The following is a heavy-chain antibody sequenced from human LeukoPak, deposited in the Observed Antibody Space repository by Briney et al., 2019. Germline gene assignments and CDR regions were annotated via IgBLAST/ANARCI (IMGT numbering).Heavy chain of an antibody. CDR1: GGSISSGGYY. CDR3: VRGDGSVTTHAFDI. CDR2: IYYSGST. D-gene: IGHD4-17*01. Sequence: SETLSLTCTVSGGSISSGGYYWSWIRQHPGKGLEWIGYIYYSGSTYYNPSLKSRVTISVDTSKNQFSLKLSSVTAADTAVYYCVRGDGSVTTHAFDIWGQGTMVTVSS. V-gene: IGHV4-31*03. J-gene: IGHJ3*02.